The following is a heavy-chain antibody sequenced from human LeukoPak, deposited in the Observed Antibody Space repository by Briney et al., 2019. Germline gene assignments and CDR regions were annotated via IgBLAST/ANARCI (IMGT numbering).Heavy chain of an antibody. Sequence: GGSLRLSCAASGVTFADYAMHWVRQAPGKGLGWVSGVRWDSGRIGYADSVKGRFTISRDNAKNTLYLQMNSLRAEDTALYYCVKGNIPDYWGQGTLVTVSS. CDR1: GVTFADYA. J-gene: IGHJ4*02. V-gene: IGHV3-9*01. CDR3: VKGNIPDY. CDR2: VRWDSGRI.